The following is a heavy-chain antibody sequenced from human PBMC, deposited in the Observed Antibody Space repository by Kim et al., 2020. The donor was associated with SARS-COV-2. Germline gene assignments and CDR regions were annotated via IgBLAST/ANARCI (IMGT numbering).Heavy chain of an antibody. CDR2: IGGSGGST. D-gene: IGHD5-18*01. V-gene: IGHV3-23*01. CDR1: GFTFTTYA. CDR3: AKSRGYSSAYDLHY. Sequence: GGSLRLSCAASGFTFTTYAMNWVRQAPGKGLECVSTIGGSGGSTYYADSVKGRFTISRDNSKNTLYLQMNSLRAEDTAVYYCAKSRGYSSAYDLHYWGQGTLVTVSS. J-gene: IGHJ4*02.